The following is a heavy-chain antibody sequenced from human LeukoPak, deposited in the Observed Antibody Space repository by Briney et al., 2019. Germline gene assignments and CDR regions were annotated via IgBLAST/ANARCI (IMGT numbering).Heavy chain of an antibody. J-gene: IGHJ4*02. V-gene: IGHV3-74*01. CDR1: GFTFSSYW. D-gene: IGHD3-22*01. CDR3: VKAVDSGGYNFERGANY. CDR2: INSDGSST. Sequence: GGSLRLSCAASGFTFSSYWMHWVRQAPGKGLVWVSRINSDGSSTSYADSVKGRFTISRDNSKNMVFLQMNSLRVEDTALYYCVKAVDSGGYNFERGANYWGQGTLVTVSS.